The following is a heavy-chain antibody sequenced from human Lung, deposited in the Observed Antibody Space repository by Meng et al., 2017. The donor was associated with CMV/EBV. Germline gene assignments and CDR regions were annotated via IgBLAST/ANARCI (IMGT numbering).Heavy chain of an antibody. D-gene: IGHD3-3*01. V-gene: IGHV3-7*01. CDR1: GFTFSSYW. CDR3: ARPVPAYDFWSGYYPYYYYYGMDV. J-gene: IGHJ6*02. Sequence: ESXKISXAASGFTFSSYWMSWVRQAPGKGLEWVANIKQDGSEKYYVDSVKGRFTISRDNAKNSLYLQMNSLRAEDTAVYYCARPVPAYDFWSGYYPYYYYYGMDVWGQGXTVTVSS. CDR2: IKQDGSEK.